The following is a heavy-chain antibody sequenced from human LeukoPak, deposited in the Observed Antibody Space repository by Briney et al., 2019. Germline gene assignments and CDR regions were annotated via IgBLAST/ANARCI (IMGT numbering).Heavy chain of an antibody. CDR1: GFTFSSYG. V-gene: IGHV3-23*01. CDR3: AKIGRYYDFWTGFYEEEVDYMDV. D-gene: IGHD3-3*01. CDR2: ISGSGGST. Sequence: GGSLRLSCAASGFTFSSYGMSWVRQAPGKGLEWVSAISGSGGSTYYADSVKGRFTISRDNSKNTLYLQMNSLRAEDTAVYYCAKIGRYYDFWTGFYEEEVDYMDVWGKGTTVTVSS. J-gene: IGHJ6*03.